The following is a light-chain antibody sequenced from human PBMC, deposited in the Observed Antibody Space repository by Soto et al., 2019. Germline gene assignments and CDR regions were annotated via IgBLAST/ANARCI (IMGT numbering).Light chain of an antibody. J-gene: IGLJ1*01. CDR3: SSYTSSSTLGV. CDR1: GAKFGGKNY. CDR2: DFS. V-gene: IGLV2-14*01. Sequence: QSALTQPASGFGSLGRWFTFPAPGTGAKFGGKNYVSWYQRHPAKPPKLMIYDFSNRPSGVSNRFSGSKSGNTASLTISGLQAEDEADYYCSSYTSSSTLGVFGTGTKLTVL.